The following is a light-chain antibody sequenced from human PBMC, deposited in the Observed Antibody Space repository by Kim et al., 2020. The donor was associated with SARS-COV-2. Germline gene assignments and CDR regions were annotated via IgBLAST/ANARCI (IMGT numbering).Light chain of an antibody. CDR2: GKN. V-gene: IGLV3-19*01. J-gene: IGLJ3*02. Sequence: LGQTVRSTCQGYSLRSYYASWYQQKPGQAPVLVIYGKNNRPSGIPDRFSGSSSGNTASLTITGAQAEDEADYYCNSRDSSGNHWVFGGGTQLTVL. CDR3: NSRDSSGNHWV. CDR1: SLRSYY.